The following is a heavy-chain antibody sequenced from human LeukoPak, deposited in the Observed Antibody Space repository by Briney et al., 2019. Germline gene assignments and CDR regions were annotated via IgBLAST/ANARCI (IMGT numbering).Heavy chain of an antibody. D-gene: IGHD6-19*01. V-gene: IGHV4-39*07. CDR1: GGSISSYY. J-gene: IGHJ5*02. CDR2: IYYTGST. Sequence: KPSETLSLTCTVSGGSISSYYWGWIRQPPGKGPEWIGSIYYTGSTNYNPSLKSRVTISLDTSKNQFSLKLTSVTAADTAVYYCASVRGYSSGWYASGFDPWGQGTLVTVSS. CDR3: ASVRGYSSGWYASGFDP.